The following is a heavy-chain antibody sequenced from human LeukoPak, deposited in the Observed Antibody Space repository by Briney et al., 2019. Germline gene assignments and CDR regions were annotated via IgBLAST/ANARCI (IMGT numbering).Heavy chain of an antibody. J-gene: IGHJ4*02. V-gene: IGHV1-18*04. CDR1: GYIFTNYG. CDR2: ISVHNGKT. Sequence: HRASVKVSCKASGYIFTNYGITWVRQAPGQGLEWMGWISVHNGKTNFAQEFRGRVTMTTDTSTNTAYMEVRSLTSDDTAVYYCARELTSSSDWGQGTLVTVSS. D-gene: IGHD2-2*01. CDR3: ARELTSSSD.